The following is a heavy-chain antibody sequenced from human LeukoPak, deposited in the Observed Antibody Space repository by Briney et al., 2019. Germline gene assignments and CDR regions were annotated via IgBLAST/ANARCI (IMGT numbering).Heavy chain of an antibody. CDR1: GFAFSNFA. J-gene: IGHJ6*03. CDR2: MSGSGYYT. CDR3: AKMEGQRLYDYCMDV. V-gene: IGHV3-23*01. Sequence: PGGSLRLSCAASGFAFSNFAMSWVRQAPGKGLEWVSAMSGSGYYTYYVGSVKGRFTISRDSSKNTLYLHMNRLRADDTAVYYCAKMEGQRLYDYCMDVWGGGTTVTVSS. D-gene: IGHD3-3*01.